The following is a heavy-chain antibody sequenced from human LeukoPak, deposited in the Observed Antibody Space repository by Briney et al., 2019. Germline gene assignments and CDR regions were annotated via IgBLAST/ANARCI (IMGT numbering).Heavy chain of an antibody. CDR2: IWYDGSNK. CDR3: AKDPGSGSCEGWFDP. V-gene: IGHV3-33*06. J-gene: IGHJ5*02. D-gene: IGHD3-10*01. CDR1: GFTFSSYG. Sequence: GRSLRLSCAASGFTFSSYGMHWVRQAPGKGLEWVAVIWYDGSNKYYADSVKGRFTISRDNSKNTLYLQMNSLRAEDTAVYYCAKDPGSGSCEGWFDPWGQGTLVTVSS.